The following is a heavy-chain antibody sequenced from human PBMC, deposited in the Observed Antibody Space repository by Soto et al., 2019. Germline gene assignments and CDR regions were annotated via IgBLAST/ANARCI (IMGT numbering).Heavy chain of an antibody. D-gene: IGHD2-21*01. J-gene: IGHJ4*02. Sequence: SETLSLTCTVSGGSISSHYWSWIRQPPGKGLEWIGYIYNSGSTNYNPSLKSRVTISVDTSKNQFSLKLSSVTAADTAVYYCARDQRGEGDFDYWGQGTLVTVSS. CDR1: GGSISSHY. CDR3: ARDQRGEGDFDY. V-gene: IGHV4-59*11. CDR2: IYNSGST.